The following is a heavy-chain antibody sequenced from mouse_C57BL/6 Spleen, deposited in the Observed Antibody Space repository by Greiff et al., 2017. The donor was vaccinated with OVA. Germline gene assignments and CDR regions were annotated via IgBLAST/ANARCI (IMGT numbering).Heavy chain of an antibody. CDR3: AREGYYGSSRRYFDV. CDR2: IDPSDSYT. J-gene: IGHJ1*03. D-gene: IGHD1-1*01. V-gene: IGHV1-69*01. CDR1: GYTFTSYW. Sequence: VQLQQSGAELVMPGASVKLSCKASGYTFTSYWMHWVKQRPGQGLEWIGEIDPSDSYTNYNQKFKGKSTLTVDKSSSTAYMQLSSLTSEDSAVYYCAREGYYGSSRRYFDVWGTGTTVTVSS.